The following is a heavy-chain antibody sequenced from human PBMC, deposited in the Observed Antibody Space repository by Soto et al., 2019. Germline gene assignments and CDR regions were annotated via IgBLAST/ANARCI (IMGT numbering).Heavy chain of an antibody. CDR3: ARSIQLWPPFDY. J-gene: IGHJ4*02. CDR2: IIHSGNT. CDR1: GGSFSGYY. Sequence: ETLSLTCAVHGGSFSGYYWTWIRQPPGKGLEWIGEIIHSGNTKYNPSLESRLTISVDTSKNQFSLTLKSVTAADTAVYYCARSIQLWPPFDYGGQGPLVTVSS. V-gene: IGHV4-34*12. D-gene: IGHD5-18*01.